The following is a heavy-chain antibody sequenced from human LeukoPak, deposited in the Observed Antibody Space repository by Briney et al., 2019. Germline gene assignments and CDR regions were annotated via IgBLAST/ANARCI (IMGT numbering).Heavy chain of an antibody. Sequence: ASVKVSCKASGYTFTSYGISWVRQAPGQGLECMGWINPYNGNTNYALKVQGTVTMTTDTSTSTAYLELRGLRSDDTAIYYCAREIYSRFDYWGQGTLVTVSS. CDR3: AREIYSRFDY. J-gene: IGHJ4*02. CDR1: GYTFTSYG. D-gene: IGHD4-11*01. V-gene: IGHV1-18*01. CDR2: INPYNGNT.